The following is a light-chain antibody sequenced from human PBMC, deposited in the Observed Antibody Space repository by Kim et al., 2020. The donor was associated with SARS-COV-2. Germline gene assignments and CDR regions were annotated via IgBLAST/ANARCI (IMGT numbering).Light chain of an antibody. Sequence: GKTARITCGGNNIGSKRVHWYQQKPGQAPVLVIYYDSDRPSGIPERFSGSNSGNTATLTISRVEAGDEADYYCQVWDSSSDPHVVFGGGTQLTVL. CDR1: NIGSKR. CDR2: YDS. CDR3: QVWDSSSDPHVV. V-gene: IGLV3-21*04. J-gene: IGLJ2*01.